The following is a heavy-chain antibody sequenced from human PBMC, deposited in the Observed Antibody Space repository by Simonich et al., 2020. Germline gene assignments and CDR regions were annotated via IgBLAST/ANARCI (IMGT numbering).Heavy chain of an antibody. CDR1: GGSFSGYY. CDR3: ASPSGSYAGGHAFDI. J-gene: IGHJ3*02. Sequence: QVQLQQWGAGLLKPSETLSLTCAVYGGSFSGYYWSWIRQPPGKGLEWIGEINHSGRTNYNPALKRRVTISVDTSKNQFSLKLSSVTAADTAVYYCASPSGSYAGGHAFDIWGQGTMVTVSS. D-gene: IGHD1-26*01. CDR2: INHSGRT. V-gene: IGHV4-34*01.